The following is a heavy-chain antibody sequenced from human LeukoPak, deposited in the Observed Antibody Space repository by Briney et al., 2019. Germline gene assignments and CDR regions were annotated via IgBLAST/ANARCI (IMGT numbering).Heavy chain of an antibody. V-gene: IGHV1-18*01. D-gene: IGHD4-17*01. CDR2: ISTYNGNT. J-gene: IGHJ5*02. CDR3: ARDSGYGDCVGNP. Sequence: SSVKVSCKASGYSFTTYGISWVRQAPGQGLEWMGWISTYNGNTNYALKLQDRVTMTTDTSTSTAYLELRSLRYDDTAVYYCARDSGYGDCVGNPWGQGTLVTVSS. CDR1: GYSFTTYG.